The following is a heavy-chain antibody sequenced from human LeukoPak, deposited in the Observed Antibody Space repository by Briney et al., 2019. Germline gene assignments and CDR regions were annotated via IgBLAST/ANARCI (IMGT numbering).Heavy chain of an antibody. D-gene: IGHD3-3*01. V-gene: IGHV3-23*01. CDR1: GFTFSSYA. Sequence: GGSLRLSCAASGFTFSSYAMSWVRQAPGKGLEWVSAISGSGGTTYHADSVKGRFTISRDNSKNTLYLQMNSLRAEDTAVYYCAKDQTYDFWSGSPVWFDPWGQGTLVTVSS. CDR2: ISGSGGTT. CDR3: AKDQTYDFWSGSPVWFDP. J-gene: IGHJ5*02.